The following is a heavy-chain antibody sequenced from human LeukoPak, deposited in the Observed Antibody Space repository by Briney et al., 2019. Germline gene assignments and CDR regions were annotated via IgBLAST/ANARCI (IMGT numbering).Heavy chain of an antibody. J-gene: IGHJ4*02. CDR1: GFTFSSYG. V-gene: IGHV3-30*02. CDR2: IRYDGSNQ. D-gene: IGHD3-3*02. Sequence: GGSLRLSCAASGFTFSSYGMHWVRQAPGKGLEWVAFIRYDGSNQYYADSVKGRFTISRDNSKNTLYLQMNSLRAEDTAVYYCAKLAGPDFDYWGQGTLVTVSS. CDR3: AKLAGPDFDY.